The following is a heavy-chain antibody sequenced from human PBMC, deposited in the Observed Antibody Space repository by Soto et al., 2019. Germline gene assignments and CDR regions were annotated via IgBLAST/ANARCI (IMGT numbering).Heavy chain of an antibody. CDR3: VRHTCPVDCYSLGS. D-gene: IGHD2-21*02. V-gene: IGHV3-21*02. CDR1: GFTFSSYS. J-gene: IGHJ5*02. Sequence: EVQLVESGGGLVKPGGSLRLSCAASGFTFSSYSMNWVRQAPGKGLEWVSSISSSSADIYYGDSVKGRFIISRDNAENALYLQMNSLRAEDTAVYYCVRHTCPVDCYSLGSWGLGTLVTVSS. CDR2: ISSSSADI.